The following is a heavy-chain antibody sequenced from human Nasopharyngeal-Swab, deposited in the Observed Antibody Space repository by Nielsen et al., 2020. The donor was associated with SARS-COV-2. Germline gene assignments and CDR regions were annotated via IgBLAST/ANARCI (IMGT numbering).Heavy chain of an antibody. CDR1: GYSFRSYG. CDR2: ISVYNAAT. CDR3: ARDIEEWLVVPSLSFDY. D-gene: IGHD3-3*01. V-gene: IGHV1-18*01. Sequence: ASVKVSCKASGYSFRSYGINWVRQAPGQGFEWVGWISVYNAATNYAQKLQGRVYMTTDTSTTTAYMELRSLRSDDTAVYYWARDIEEWLVVPSLSFDYWGQGTLVTVSS. J-gene: IGHJ4*02.